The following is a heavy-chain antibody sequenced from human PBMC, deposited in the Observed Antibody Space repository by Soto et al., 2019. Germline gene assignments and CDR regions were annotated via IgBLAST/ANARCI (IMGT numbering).Heavy chain of an antibody. CDR1: GFTFSSYG. CDR2: IWYDGSNK. V-gene: IGHV3-33*01. Sequence: QVQLVESGGGVVQPGRSLRLSCAASGFTFSSYGMHWVRQAPGKGLEWVAVIWYDGSNKYYADSVKGRFTISRDNSKNTLYLQMNSLGGEDTAVYYCARDRDGDYSGMDVWGQGTTVTVSS. D-gene: IGHD4-17*01. J-gene: IGHJ6*02. CDR3: ARDRDGDYSGMDV.